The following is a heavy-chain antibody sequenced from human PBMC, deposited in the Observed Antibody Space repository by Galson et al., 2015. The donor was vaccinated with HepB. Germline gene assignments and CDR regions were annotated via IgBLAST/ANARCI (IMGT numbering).Heavy chain of an antibody. CDR1: GFHFSDYW. J-gene: IGHJ6*03. Sequence: SLRLSCAASGFHFSDYWMHWVRHVPGTGRVWVSNTNGGETHKRYADSVKGRFTISRDNAKNTVYRQMDSLRVEDTAVYYGARGRGSRAYYDYYMDVWGKGTTVTVSS. CDR3: ARGRGSRAYYDYYMDV. V-gene: IGHV3-74*01. D-gene: IGHD3-16*01. CDR2: TNGGETHK.